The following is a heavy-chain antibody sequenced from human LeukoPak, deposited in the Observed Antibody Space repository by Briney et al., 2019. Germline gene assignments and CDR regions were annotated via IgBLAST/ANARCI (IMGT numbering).Heavy chain of an antibody. CDR1: GGTFSSYA. J-gene: IGHJ4*02. D-gene: IGHD3-22*01. Sequence: GASVKVSCKASGGTFSSYAISWVRQAPGQGLEWMGGIIPIFGTANYAQKFQGRVTITTDESTSTAYMELSSLRPEDTAVYYCARVDYYDSSGYYFDYWGQGTLVTVSS. CDR2: IIPIFGTA. V-gene: IGHV1-69*05. CDR3: ARVDYYDSSGYYFDY.